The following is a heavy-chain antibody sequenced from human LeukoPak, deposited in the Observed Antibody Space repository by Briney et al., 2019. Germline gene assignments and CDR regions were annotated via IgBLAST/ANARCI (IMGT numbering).Heavy chain of an antibody. Sequence: SQTLSLTCTVSGGSISSGDYYWSWIRQPPGRGLEWIGYIYYSGSTYYNPSLKSRVTISVDTSKNQFSLKLSSVTAADTAVYYCATSPPGDAFDIWGQGTMVTVSS. J-gene: IGHJ3*02. CDR2: IYYSGST. V-gene: IGHV4-30-4*01. CDR1: GGSISSGDYY. CDR3: ATSPPGDAFDI.